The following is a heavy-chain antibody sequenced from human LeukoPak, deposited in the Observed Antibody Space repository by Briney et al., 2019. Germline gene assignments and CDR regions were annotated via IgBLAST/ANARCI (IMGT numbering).Heavy chain of an antibody. V-gene: IGHV3-74*01. CDR3: TRGTSGVAGIDF. Sequence: GGSLRLSCGASGFIFSTFWMCWVRQAPGKGLEWVSYIVSEGIGATYADPAKGRFIMSRDNAKNTVYLQMNSLRAEDTGVYYCTRGTSGVAGIDFWGQGTLVTVSS. CDR1: GFIFSTFW. J-gene: IGHJ4*01. CDR2: IVSEGIGA. D-gene: IGHD6-19*01.